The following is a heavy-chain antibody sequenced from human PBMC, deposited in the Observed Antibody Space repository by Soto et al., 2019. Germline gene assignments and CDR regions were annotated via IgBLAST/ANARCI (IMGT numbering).Heavy chain of an antibody. CDR1: GFTFSGYE. J-gene: IGHJ6*02. D-gene: IGHD3-9*01. Sequence: GGSLRLSCAASGFTFSGYEMNWVRQAPGKGLEWVSYISSSGSTIYYADSVKGRFTISRDNAKNSLYLQMNSLRAEDTAVYYCARVGRYFDWPPVMDVWGQGTTVTVSS. V-gene: IGHV3-48*03. CDR3: ARVGRYFDWPPVMDV. CDR2: ISSSGSTI.